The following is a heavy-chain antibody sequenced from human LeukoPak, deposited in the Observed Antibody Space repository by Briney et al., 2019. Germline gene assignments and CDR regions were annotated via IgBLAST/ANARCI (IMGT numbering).Heavy chain of an antibody. CDR2: INIGNSDT. D-gene: IGHD6-19*01. CDR3: ARIAVAWYEGDY. V-gene: IGHV1-3*04. CDR1: GYISTNYA. J-gene: IGHJ4*02. Sequence: ASVKVSCKTSGYISTNYAIHWVRQAPGQRLEWMGWINIGNSDTKYSQKFQGRVSITRDTSASTAYMELSSLRSEDTAVYYCARIAVAWYEGDYWGQGTLVTVSS.